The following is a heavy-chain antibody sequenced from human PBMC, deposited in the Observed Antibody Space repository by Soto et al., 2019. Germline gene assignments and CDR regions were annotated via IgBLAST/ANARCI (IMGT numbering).Heavy chain of an antibody. J-gene: IGHJ5*02. Sequence: QVTLKESGPVLLKPTETLTPTCTVSGFSLLNAKMGVSWIRQPPGKALEWLAHIFSNDEKSYSTSLKSRLTISKDTSKSQVVLTMTNMDPVDTATYYCARSPRTSLAALNWFDPWGQGTLVTVSS. D-gene: IGHD6-13*01. CDR3: ARSPRTSLAALNWFDP. CDR1: GFSLLNAKMG. CDR2: IFSNDEK. V-gene: IGHV2-26*01.